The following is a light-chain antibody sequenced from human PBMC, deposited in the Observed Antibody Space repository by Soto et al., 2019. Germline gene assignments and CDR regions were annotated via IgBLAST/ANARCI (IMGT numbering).Light chain of an antibody. V-gene: IGKV3-20*01. CDR2: GAS. Sequence: IVLTQSPGTLSLSPGERATLSCRASQSVSTSSFAWYQQKPGQAPRLLIYGASGRATGIPDRFSGSGSGTDFTLTISRLEPEDFAVYYCQQYASSPRITFGQGTRLEIK. J-gene: IGKJ5*01. CDR1: QSVSTSS. CDR3: QQYASSPRIT.